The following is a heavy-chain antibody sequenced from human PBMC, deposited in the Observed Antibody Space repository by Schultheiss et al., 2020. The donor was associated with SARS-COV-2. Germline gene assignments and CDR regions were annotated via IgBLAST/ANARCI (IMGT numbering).Heavy chain of an antibody. Sequence: GESLKISCAASGFTFSSYAMHWVRQAPGKGLEWVSSISGSSNYIYSADSLTGRFTISRDNAKNSLYLQMNSLRAEDTAVYYCARDQRESQWELLHLSAFDIWGQGTMVTVSS. V-gene: IGHV3-21*01. CDR2: ISGSSNYI. D-gene: IGHD1-26*01. J-gene: IGHJ3*02. CDR1: GFTFSSYA. CDR3: ARDQRESQWELLHLSAFDI.